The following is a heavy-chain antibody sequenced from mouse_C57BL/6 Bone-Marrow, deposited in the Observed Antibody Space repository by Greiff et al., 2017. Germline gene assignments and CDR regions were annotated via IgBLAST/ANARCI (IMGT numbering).Heavy chain of an antibody. V-gene: IGHV1-64*01. CDR2: IHPNSGST. J-gene: IGHJ2*01. CDR3: AIRGDGNPPLDY. CDR1: GYTFTSYW. Sequence: VQLQQPGAELVKPGASVKLSCKASGYTFTSYWMHWVKQRPGQGLEWIGMIHPNSGSTNYNEKFKSKATLTVEKSSSTAYMQLSSLTSEDSAVYYCAIRGDGNPPLDYWGQGTTLTVSS. D-gene: IGHD2-1*01.